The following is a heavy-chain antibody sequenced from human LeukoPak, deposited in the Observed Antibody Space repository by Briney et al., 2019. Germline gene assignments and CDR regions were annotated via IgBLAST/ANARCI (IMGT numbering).Heavy chain of an antibody. V-gene: IGHV1-18*04. CDR3: ARGPGYYYYGMDV. Sequence: ASVKVSCKASGYTFTGYYMHWVRQAPGQGLEWMGWISAYNGDTNYAQKLQGRVTMTTDTSTSTAYMELRSLRSDDTAVYYCARGPGYYYYGMDVWGQGTTVTVSS. CDR2: ISAYNGDT. D-gene: IGHD2-8*02. J-gene: IGHJ6*02. CDR1: GYTFTGYY.